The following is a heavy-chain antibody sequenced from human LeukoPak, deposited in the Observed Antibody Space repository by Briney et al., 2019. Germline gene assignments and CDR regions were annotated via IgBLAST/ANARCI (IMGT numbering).Heavy chain of an antibody. D-gene: IGHD6-19*01. J-gene: IGHJ4*02. CDR1: GFTFSYYS. CDR3: ARDGLIAVAGTGLDY. Sequence: GGSLRLSCAASGFTFSYYSMNWVRQAPGKGLEWVSYISRSSSTIYYADSVKGRFTISRDNAKNSLYLQMNSLRAEDTAVYYCARDGLIAVAGTGLDYWGQGTLVTVSS. CDR2: ISRSSSTI. V-gene: IGHV3-48*04.